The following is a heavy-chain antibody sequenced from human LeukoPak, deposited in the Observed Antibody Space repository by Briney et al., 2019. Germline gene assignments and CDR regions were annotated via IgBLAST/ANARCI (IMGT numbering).Heavy chain of an antibody. CDR2: MNPNSGNT. V-gene: IGHV1-8*01. D-gene: IGHD3-9*01. Sequence: ASVKVSCKASGYTFTSYDINWVRQATGQGLEWMGWMNPNSGNTGYAQKFQGRVTMTRNTSISTAYMELSSLRSEDTAVYYCARGGVFGGLLGGNGSAPGAQGFLAPVSS. J-gene: IGHJ5*02. CDR1: GYTFTSYD. CDR3: ARGGVFGGLLGGNGSAP.